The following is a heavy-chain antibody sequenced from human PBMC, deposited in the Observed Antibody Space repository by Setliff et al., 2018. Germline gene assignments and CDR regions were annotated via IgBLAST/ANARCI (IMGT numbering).Heavy chain of an antibody. CDR1: GGSIRNYY. CDR2: IYYSGDT. V-gene: IGHV4-59*12. D-gene: IGHD1-26*01. CDR3: ARGRLGTPGWWELLGLDY. J-gene: IGHJ4*02. Sequence: SETLSLSCTVPGGSIRNYYWSWIRQPPGKGLEWIGYIYYSGDTNYNPSLKSRLTISVDTSKNQFSLKLSPVTAADTAVYYCARGRLGTPGWWELLGLDYWGQGILVTVSS.